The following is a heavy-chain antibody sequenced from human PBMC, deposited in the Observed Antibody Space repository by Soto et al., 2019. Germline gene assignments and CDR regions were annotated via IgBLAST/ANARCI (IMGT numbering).Heavy chain of an antibody. J-gene: IGHJ6*02. CDR1: GGSISSSSYY. Sequence: SETLSLTCTVSGGSISSSSYYWGWIRQPPGKGLEWIGYIYYSGSPYYNPSLKSRVTISVDTSKNQFSLKLSSVTAADTAVYYCAVPAASVAGASGSYYYYGMDVWGQGTTVTVSS. CDR3: AVPAASVAGASGSYYYYGMDV. D-gene: IGHD6-19*01. V-gene: IGHV4-39*01. CDR2: IYYSGSP.